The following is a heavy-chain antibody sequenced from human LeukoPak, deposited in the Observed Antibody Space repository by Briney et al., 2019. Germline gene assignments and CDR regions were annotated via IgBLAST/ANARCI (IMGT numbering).Heavy chain of an antibody. J-gene: IGHJ4*02. CDR2: ISASRGIT. D-gene: IGHD3-10*01. V-gene: IGHV3-48*01. CDR3: GGRFGELLANFDY. Sequence: PGGSLRLSCAASGFNYSSYTMNWVRQAPGMGLEWLSYISASRGITYYADSVKGRFTISRDNSKTTLYLQMNSLRAEDTAVYYCGGRFGELLANFDYWGQGTLVTVSS. CDR1: GFNYSSYT.